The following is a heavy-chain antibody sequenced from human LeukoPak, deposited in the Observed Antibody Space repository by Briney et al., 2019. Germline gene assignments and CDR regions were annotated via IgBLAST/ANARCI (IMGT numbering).Heavy chain of an antibody. D-gene: IGHD2-15*01. Sequence: SETLSLTCTVSGDSVASGTSYWSWIRQPAGKGLEWIGRVYPSGSTDYNPSVKSRLSISIDTSKNQFSLNLTSITAADTAVYYCSRVFWQSGGYFDYWGQGILVTVSS. J-gene: IGHJ4*02. CDR1: GDSVASGTSY. CDR2: VYPSGST. CDR3: SRVFWQSGGYFDY. V-gene: IGHV4-61*02.